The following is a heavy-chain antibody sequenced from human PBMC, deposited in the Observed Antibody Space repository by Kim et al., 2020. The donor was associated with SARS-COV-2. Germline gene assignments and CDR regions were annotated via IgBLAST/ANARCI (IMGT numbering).Heavy chain of an antibody. D-gene: IGHD4-17*01. CDR2: ISYEGSYK. V-gene: IGHV3-30*18. CDR3: AKDGGGPSDYGPIDN. J-gene: IGHJ4*02. Sequence: GGSLRLSCAASGFIFSNYGMHWVRQAPGKGLECVAVISYEGSYKFYADSVKGRFIISRDNSKNTLYLQMNSLRPEDTAVYYCAKDGGGPSDYGPIDNWGQGTLVTVSS. CDR1: GFIFSNYG.